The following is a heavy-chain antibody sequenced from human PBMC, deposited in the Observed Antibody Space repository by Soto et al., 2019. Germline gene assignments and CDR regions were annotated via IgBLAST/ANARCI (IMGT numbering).Heavy chain of an antibody. CDR2: IIPIFGTA. D-gene: IGHD3-10*01. Sequence: SVKVSCKXSGGTFSSYAISWVRQAPGQGLEWMGGIIPIFGTANYAQKFQGRVTITADESTSTAYMELSSLRSEDTAVYYCARDRGSAGAYDYWGQGTLVTVSS. CDR1: GGTFSSYA. CDR3: ARDRGSAGAYDY. V-gene: IGHV1-69*13. J-gene: IGHJ4*02.